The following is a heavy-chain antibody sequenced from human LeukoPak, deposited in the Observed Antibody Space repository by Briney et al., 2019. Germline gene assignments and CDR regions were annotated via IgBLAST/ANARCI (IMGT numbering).Heavy chain of an antibody. D-gene: IGHD3-10*01. CDR2: ISGSGGST. CDR3: AKDPASFYYGSGSFEYYFDY. J-gene: IGHJ4*02. V-gene: IGHV3-23*01. CDR1: GFTFSSYA. Sequence: GGSLRLSCAASGFTFSSYAMSWVRQAPGKGLEWVSAISGSGGSTNYADSVKGRFTISRDDSKNTLYLQMNSLRAEDTAGYYCAKDPASFYYGSGSFEYYFDYWGQGTLVTVSS.